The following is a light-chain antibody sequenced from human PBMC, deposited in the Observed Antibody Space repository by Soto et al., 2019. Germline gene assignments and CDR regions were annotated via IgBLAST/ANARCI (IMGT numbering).Light chain of an antibody. V-gene: IGKV1-5*03. CDR3: QQYKSYST. CDR1: QSISSW. CDR2: KAS. Sequence: DIQMTQSPSTLSASVGDRVTITCRASQSISSWLAWHQQKPGKAPKLLIYKASSLESGVPSRFSGSGSGTEFTLTISSLQPDDFATYYCQQYKSYSTFGKGTKVEIK. J-gene: IGKJ1*01.